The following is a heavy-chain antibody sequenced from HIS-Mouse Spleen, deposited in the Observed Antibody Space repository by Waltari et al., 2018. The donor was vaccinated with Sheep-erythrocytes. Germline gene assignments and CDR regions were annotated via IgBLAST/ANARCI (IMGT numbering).Heavy chain of an antibody. V-gene: IGHV3-21*01. CDR3: ARDSMGHDAFDI. J-gene: IGHJ3*02. CDR1: GFTLSSYS. Sequence: EVQLVESGGGLVKPGGSLRLSCAASGFTLSSYSMNWVSQAPGKGLEWVSSSSSSSSYIYYADSMKGRFTISRDNAKNSLYLQMNSLRAEDTAVYYCARDSMGHDAFDIWGQGTMVTVSS. D-gene: IGHD3-10*01. CDR2: SSSSSSYI.